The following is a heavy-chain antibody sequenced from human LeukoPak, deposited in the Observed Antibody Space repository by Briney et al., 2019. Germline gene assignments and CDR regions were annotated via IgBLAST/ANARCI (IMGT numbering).Heavy chain of an antibody. J-gene: IGHJ4*02. D-gene: IGHD3-3*01. CDR1: GGSIRSYY. V-gene: IGHV4-59*01. CDR2: IYFSGGT. Sequence: SETLSLTCTVSGGSIRSYYWSWIRQPPGKGLEWIGYIYFSGGTSYNPSLKSRVTISVDRSKNQFSLKLSSVAAADTAVYYCARSYDTNFDYWGQGTLVTVSS. CDR3: ARSYDTNFDY.